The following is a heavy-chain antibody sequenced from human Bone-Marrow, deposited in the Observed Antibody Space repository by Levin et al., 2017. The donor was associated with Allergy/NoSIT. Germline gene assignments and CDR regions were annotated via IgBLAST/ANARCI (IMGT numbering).Heavy chain of an antibody. D-gene: IGHD1-26*01. V-gene: IGHV3-23*01. CDR1: GFAFSSFA. Sequence: PGGSLRLSCAASGFAFSSFAMGWVRQAPGRGLEWVSTIGVRGDTSDYSDSVRGRFTISRDNSNDTLFLQLIRLRPDDTPTYYCAKQRGATIDFWGQGTLVTVSS. J-gene: IGHJ4*02. CDR2: IGVRGDTS. CDR3: AKQRGATIDF.